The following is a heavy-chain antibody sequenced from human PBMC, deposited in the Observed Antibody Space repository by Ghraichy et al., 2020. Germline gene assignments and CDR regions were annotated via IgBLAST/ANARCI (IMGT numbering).Heavy chain of an antibody. CDR1: GFTFSIYA. CDR3: AKDPLDS. V-gene: IGHV3-23*01. J-gene: IGHJ4*02. Sequence: GGSLRLSCAASGFTFSIYAMTWVRQSPGKGLEWVSGISGNGAKTYKADSVKGRFTISRDNSKNMAYLQMNNLRAEDTAVYYCAKDPLDSWGQGTLITVSS. CDR2: ISGNGAKT.